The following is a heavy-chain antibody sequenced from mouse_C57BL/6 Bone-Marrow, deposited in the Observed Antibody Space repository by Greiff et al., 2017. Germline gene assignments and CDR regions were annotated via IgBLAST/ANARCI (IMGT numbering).Heavy chain of an antibody. CDR2: IWSGGST. Sequence: QVQLKESGPGLVQPSQSLSITCTASGFSLTSYGVHWVRPSPGKGLEWLGVIWSGGSTDYNAAFISRLSISKDNSTSQVFFKMNSLQADDTAIYYCARERNGYYLPDAMDYWGQGTSVTVSS. D-gene: IGHD2-3*01. CDR3: ARERNGYYLPDAMDY. CDR1: GFSLTSYG. V-gene: IGHV2-2*01. J-gene: IGHJ4*01.